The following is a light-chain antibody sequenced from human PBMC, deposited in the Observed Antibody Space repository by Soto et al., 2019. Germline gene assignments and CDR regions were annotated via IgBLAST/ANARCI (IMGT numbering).Light chain of an antibody. Sequence: EIVLTQSPDTLSLSPGERVTLSCRASQSVSNYIVWYQQKPGQAPRLLISDTSTRAAGIPTRFSGTGSGTDYTLTISRLQPEDFAVYYCQRRRSWPITFGQGTRLEIK. J-gene: IGKJ5*01. CDR2: DTS. CDR3: QRRRSWPIT. CDR1: QSVSNY. V-gene: IGKV3-11*01.